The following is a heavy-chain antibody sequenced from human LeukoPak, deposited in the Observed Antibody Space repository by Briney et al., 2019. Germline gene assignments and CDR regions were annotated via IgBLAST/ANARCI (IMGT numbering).Heavy chain of an antibody. CDR2: MNPNSGNT. Sequence: GASVKVSCKASGYTFTSYDINWVRQATGQGLEWMGWMNPNSGNTGYAQKFQGRVTMTRNTSISTAYMELSSLRSEDTAVYYCARLRHYYYGMDVWGQGTTVTVSS. V-gene: IGHV1-8*01. CDR1: GYTFTSYD. J-gene: IGHJ6*02. CDR3: ARLRHYYYGMDV.